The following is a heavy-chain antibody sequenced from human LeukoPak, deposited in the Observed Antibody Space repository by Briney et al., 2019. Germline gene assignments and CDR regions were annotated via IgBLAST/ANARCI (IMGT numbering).Heavy chain of an antibody. CDR2: IYYSGST. CDR3: ARRKVDTGAPLDY. Sequence: SETLSLTCIVSGGSFSSGSYYWSWIRQPPGKGLEWIGYIYYSGSTNYNPSLKSRVTISVDTSKNQFSLKLSSVTAADTAVYYCARRKVDTGAPLDYWGQGTLVTVSS. J-gene: IGHJ4*02. V-gene: IGHV4-61*01. CDR1: GGSFSSGSYY. D-gene: IGHD5-18*01.